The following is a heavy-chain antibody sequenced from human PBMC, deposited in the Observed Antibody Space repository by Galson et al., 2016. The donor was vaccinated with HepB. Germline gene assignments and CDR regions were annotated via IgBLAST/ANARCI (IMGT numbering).Heavy chain of an antibody. J-gene: IGHJ6*02. Sequence: SLRLSCAASGFRFSSYGMHWVRQAPGKGLEWVAVSSFDEKNTKTADAVKGRFAISRDNSKNTLYLQMNSLRTDDTALYFCAKDMGWWTEGLVGMDVWGQGTTVTVPS. CDR1: GFRFSSYG. CDR2: SSFDEKNT. D-gene: IGHD2-15*01. CDR3: AKDMGWWTEGLVGMDV. V-gene: IGHV3-30*18.